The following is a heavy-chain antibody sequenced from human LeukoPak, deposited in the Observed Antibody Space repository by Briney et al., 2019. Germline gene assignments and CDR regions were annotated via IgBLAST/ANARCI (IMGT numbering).Heavy chain of an antibody. CDR3: ARVAPYGSGSYRNWSDP. D-gene: IGHD3-10*01. J-gene: IGHJ5*02. V-gene: IGHV4-34*01. CDR1: GGSFSGYY. CDR2: INHSGST. Sequence: SETLSLTCAVYGGSFSGYYWSWIRQPPGKGLEWIGEINHSGSTNYNPSLKSRVTISVDTSKNQFSLKLSSVTAADTAVYYCARVAPYGSGSYRNWSDPWGQGTLVTVSS.